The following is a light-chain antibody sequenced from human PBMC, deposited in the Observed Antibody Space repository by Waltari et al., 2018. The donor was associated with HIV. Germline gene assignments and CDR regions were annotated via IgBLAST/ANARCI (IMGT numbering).Light chain of an antibody. Sequence: QSVLTQPPSASGPPGQRVTISCSGGSFNIGSNYVYWYQQFPGTAPRLLNYRNTLRPSGVPDRFSGSKSATSASLAISGLRSEDEADYFCAAWDDSVSGRVFGGGTKLTVL. CDR2: RNT. J-gene: IGLJ3*02. V-gene: IGLV1-47*01. CDR1: SFNIGSNY. CDR3: AAWDDSVSGRV.